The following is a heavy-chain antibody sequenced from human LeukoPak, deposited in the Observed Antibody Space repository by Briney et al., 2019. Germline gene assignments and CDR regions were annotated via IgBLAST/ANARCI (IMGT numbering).Heavy chain of an antibody. CDR2: INHSGST. CDR1: GFTFTNYW. Sequence: SGGSLRLSCAASGFTFTNYWMSWIRQPPGKGLEWIGEINHSGSTNYNPSLKSRVTISVDTSKNQFSLKLSSVTAADTAVYYCARGPTATYYGSGSYYGVDYWGQGTLVTVSS. CDR3: ARGPTATYYGSGSYYGVDY. V-gene: IGHV4-34*01. J-gene: IGHJ4*02. D-gene: IGHD3-10*01.